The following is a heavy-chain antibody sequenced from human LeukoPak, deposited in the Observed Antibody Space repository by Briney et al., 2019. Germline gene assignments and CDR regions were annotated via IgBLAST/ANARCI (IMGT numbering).Heavy chain of an antibody. CDR1: GYSFASYW. Sequence: GESLQISCKGSGYSFASYWITWVRQLPGKGLQWMGRIDPSDSYTNYSPSFQGHVTISADKSNSTAYLQWSSLKASDTAMYYCASERYCSSTSCHFDYWGQGTLVTVSS. D-gene: IGHD2-2*01. CDR2: IDPSDSYT. J-gene: IGHJ4*02. V-gene: IGHV5-10-1*01. CDR3: ASERYCSSTSCHFDY.